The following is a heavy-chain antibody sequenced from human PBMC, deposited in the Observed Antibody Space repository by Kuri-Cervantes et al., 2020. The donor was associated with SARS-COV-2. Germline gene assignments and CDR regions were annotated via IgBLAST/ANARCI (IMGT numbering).Heavy chain of an antibody. V-gene: IGHV4-31*03. D-gene: IGHD3-22*01. Sequence: SETLSLTCTVSGDSISSDGHFWTWIRQPPGKGLEWIGYIYSSGTSHYNPSLKSRVTISVDTSKNKFSLNLSSVTAADTAVYYCARDRSRAYYYDSSGFGAWGQGTLVTVSS. J-gene: IGHJ5*02. CDR2: IYSSGTS. CDR3: ARDRSRAYYYDSSGFGA. CDR1: GDSISSDGHF.